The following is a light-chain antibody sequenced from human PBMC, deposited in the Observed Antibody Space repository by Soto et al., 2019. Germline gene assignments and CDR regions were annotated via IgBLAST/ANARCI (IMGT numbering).Light chain of an antibody. CDR3: HQYHNWHLT. J-gene: IGKJ4*01. V-gene: IGKV3-15*01. CDR1: QSVSSN. Sequence: EIVLTQSPATLSVSPGERATLSCRASQSVSSNLAWYQQKPGQAPRLLIYGASIRATGIPARFSGSGSGTEFTLTISSLQSEDFAVYYCHQYHNWHLTFGGGTKVDIK. CDR2: GAS.